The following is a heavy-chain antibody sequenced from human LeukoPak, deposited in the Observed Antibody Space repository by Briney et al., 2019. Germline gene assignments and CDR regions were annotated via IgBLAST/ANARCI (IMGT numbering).Heavy chain of an antibody. CDR1: GGSICSGDHC. J-gene: IGHJ2*01. Sequence: PSQTLSLTCSVSGGSICSGDHCWSWIRQPPGKGLEWIGYIYHSGTTYYRPSLESRVTISLDTSKNQFSLKLSSVTAADTAVYYCARLLYYYDSSGRQRYWYFDLWGRGTLVTVSS. CDR2: IYHSGTT. CDR3: ARLLYYYDSSGRQRYWYFDL. D-gene: IGHD3-22*01. V-gene: IGHV4-30-4*01.